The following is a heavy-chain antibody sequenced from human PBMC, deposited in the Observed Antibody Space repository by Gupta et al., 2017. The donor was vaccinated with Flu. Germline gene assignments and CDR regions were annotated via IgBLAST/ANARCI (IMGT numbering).Heavy chain of an antibody. CDR2: VHFSGST. CDR1: GDSVTSTTYY. J-gene: IGHJ6*02. V-gene: IGHV4-39*01. CDR3: ARRPGYALGGLDV. D-gene: IGHD2-2*03. Sequence: QLRLQESGPGHLKPSETLSLTCSVFGDSVTSTTYYWGWIRQPPGQGLEWIGSVHFSGSTFYNSSLSSRVAIFVDPSKNQFILSLTSVTASDTAVYFCARRPGYALGGLDVWGQGTTVIVSS.